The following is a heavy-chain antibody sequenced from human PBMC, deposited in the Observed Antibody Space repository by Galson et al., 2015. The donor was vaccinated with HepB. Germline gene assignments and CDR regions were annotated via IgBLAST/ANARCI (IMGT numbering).Heavy chain of an antibody. D-gene: IGHD3-10*01. CDR2: IYHSGGT. CDR3: ARAKEGRGYFDY. CDR1: GDSISSDSW. V-gene: IGHV4-4*02. Sequence: QVQLQESGPGLVKPSQTLSLTCAVSGDSISSDSWWSWVRQPPGEGLEWIGEIYHSGGTNYRPSLKSRVTISVDKSQNLFARKLTFVTAADTAVDYCARAKEGRGYFDYWGQGTLVTVSS. J-gene: IGHJ4*02.